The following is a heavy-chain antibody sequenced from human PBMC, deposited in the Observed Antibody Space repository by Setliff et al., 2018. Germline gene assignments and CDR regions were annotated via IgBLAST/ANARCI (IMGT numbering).Heavy chain of an antibody. V-gene: IGHV7-4-1*02. J-gene: IGHJ4*02. Sequence: GSVKVSCKASGYTFIDYGMSWVRQAPGQSLEWMGWINTHTGNPTYAQGFTGRSVFSLDTSVSTAYLQISSLKAEDTAVYYCASQMGTSETYPKWGQGTPVTVSS. CDR3: ASQMGTSETYPK. CDR2: INTHTGNP. CDR1: GYTFIDYG. D-gene: IGHD1-26*01.